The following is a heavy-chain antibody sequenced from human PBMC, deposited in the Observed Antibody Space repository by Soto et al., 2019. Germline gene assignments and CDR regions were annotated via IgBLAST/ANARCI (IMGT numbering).Heavy chain of an antibody. CDR2: IYHGGST. J-gene: IGHJ5*02. CDR1: GYSISSGYY. CDR3: ARVGPWVPYYYDSSPYTFENWFDP. Sequence: SETLSLTCAVSGYSISSGYYWGWLRQPPGKGLEWIGGIYHGGSTYYNPSLNSRVTLSIDITNNHVSLILNSVTAADTAVYYCARVGPWVPYYYDSSPYTFENWFDPWGQGTLVTVSS. V-gene: IGHV4-38-2*01. D-gene: IGHD3-22*01.